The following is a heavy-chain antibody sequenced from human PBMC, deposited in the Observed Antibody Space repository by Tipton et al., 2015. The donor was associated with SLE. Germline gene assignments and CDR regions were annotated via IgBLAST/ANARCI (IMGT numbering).Heavy chain of an antibody. J-gene: IGHJ2*01. CDR2: INHSGST. CDR3: ARGKVAGWYFDL. CDR1: GGSFSGYY. V-gene: IGHV4-34*01. D-gene: IGHD5-12*01. Sequence: TLSLTCAVYGGSFSGYYWSWIRQPPGKGLEWIGEINHSGSTNYNPSLKSRVTISVDTSKNQFSLKLSSVTAADTAVYYCARGKVAGWYFDLWGRGTLVTVSS.